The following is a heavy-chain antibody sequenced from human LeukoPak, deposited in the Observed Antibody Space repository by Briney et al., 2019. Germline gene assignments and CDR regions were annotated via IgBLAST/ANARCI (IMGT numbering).Heavy chain of an antibody. J-gene: IGHJ4*02. V-gene: IGHV3-72*01. CDR1: GFTFSDHY. Sequence: PGGSLRLSCAASGFTFSDHYMDWVRQAPGKGLEWVGRSRNRASSYTTEYAASVKGRFTISRDDSKNSLYLQMNSLKDEDTAVYFCAKISHPSYHLDSWGQGTLVTVSS. CDR3: AKISHPSYHLDS. CDR2: SRNRASSYTT. D-gene: IGHD1-26*01.